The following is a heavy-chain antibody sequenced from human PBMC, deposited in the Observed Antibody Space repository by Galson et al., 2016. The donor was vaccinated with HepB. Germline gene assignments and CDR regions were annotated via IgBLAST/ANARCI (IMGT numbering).Heavy chain of an antibody. CDR3: ARGSLWYDY. CDR1: GYSISSGYQ. Sequence: ETLFLTCAVSGYSISSGYQWGWIRQPTGKGLEWIGSVYHSGSTYYNPALNSRVTITVDTSKNQFSLKLSPVAAADTAVYYCARGSLWYDYWGQGTLVTVSS. V-gene: IGHV4-38-2*01. J-gene: IGHJ4*02. D-gene: IGHD6-13*01. CDR2: VYHSGST.